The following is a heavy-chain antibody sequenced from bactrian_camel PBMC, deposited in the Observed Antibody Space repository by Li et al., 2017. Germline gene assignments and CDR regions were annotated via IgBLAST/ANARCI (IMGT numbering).Heavy chain of an antibody. V-gene: IGHV3S53*01. D-gene: IGHD2*01. J-gene: IGHJ4*01. Sequence: VQLVESGGGSVQAGGSLSLSCAASGYIVCMGWVRQAPGKEREGVAAIDSVGSTSFADSVKGRFTISRNNRENLLYLQLDSLKTEDTAKYFCAKGIQRCPGSYCRPEGQGTQVTVS. CDR2: IDSVGST. CDR1: GYIVC.